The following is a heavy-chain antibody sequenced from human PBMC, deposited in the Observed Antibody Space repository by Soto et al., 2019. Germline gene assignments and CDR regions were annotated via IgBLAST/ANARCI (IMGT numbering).Heavy chain of an antibody. CDR2: IIPILGIA. J-gene: IGHJ3*02. V-gene: IGHV1-69*02. Sequence: QVQLVQSGAEVKKPGSSVKVSCKASGGTFSSYTISWVRQAPGQGLEWMGRIIPILGIANYAQKFQGRVTITADKSTSKAYMELSSLRSEDTAVYYCASDIVVVVAATADDAFDIWGQGTMVTVSS. CDR3: ASDIVVVVAATADDAFDI. CDR1: GGTFSSYT. D-gene: IGHD2-15*01.